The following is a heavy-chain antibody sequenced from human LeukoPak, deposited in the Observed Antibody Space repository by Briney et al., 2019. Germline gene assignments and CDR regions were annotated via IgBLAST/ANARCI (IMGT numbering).Heavy chain of an antibody. CDR1: GFTVSSNY. CDR2: ISSSGSTI. CDR3: AREKVVVPEYFQH. J-gene: IGHJ1*01. Sequence: PGGSLRLSCAVSGFTVSSNYMNWFRQAPGKGLEWVSYISSSGSTIYYADSVKGRFTISRDNAKNSLYLQMNSLRAEDTAVYYCAREKVVVPEYFQHWGQGTLVTVSS. D-gene: IGHD2-2*01. V-gene: IGHV3-48*03.